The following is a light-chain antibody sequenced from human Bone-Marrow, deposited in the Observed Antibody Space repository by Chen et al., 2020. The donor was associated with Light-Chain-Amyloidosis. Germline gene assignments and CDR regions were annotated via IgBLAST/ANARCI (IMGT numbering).Light chain of an antibody. CDR3: QSYQGSSQGV. J-gene: IGLJ3*02. CDR1: SGSIATNY. Sequence: FMLTQPHSVSASPGQTVIISCTRSSGSIATNYVQWYQPRPGSSPTTVIYEDDHRPSGVPDRFSGSIDRSSNSASLTISGLKTEDEADYYCQSYQGSSQGVFGGGTKLTVL. V-gene: IGLV6-57*01. CDR2: EDD.